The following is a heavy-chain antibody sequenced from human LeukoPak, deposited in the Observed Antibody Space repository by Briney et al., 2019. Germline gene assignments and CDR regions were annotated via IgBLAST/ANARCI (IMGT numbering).Heavy chain of an antibody. CDR2: IIPIFGTA. Sequence: SVKVSCKASGGTFSSYAISWVRQAPGQGLEWMGGIIPIFGTANYAQKLQGRVTMTTDTSTSTAYMELRSLRSDDTAVYYCARDFSTVTTRGYFDYWGQGTLVTVSS. CDR1: GGTFSSYA. V-gene: IGHV1-69*05. D-gene: IGHD4-11*01. CDR3: ARDFSTVTTRGYFDY. J-gene: IGHJ4*02.